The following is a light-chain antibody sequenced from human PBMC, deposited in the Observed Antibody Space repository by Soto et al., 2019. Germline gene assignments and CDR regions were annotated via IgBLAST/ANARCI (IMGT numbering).Light chain of an antibody. J-gene: IGLJ2*01. CDR1: GSSIGNNT. V-gene: IGLV1-44*01. CDR2: GDN. Sequence: QSVLTQPPSASGTPGQRVTISCSGSGSSIGNNTVNSYRQLPGTTPKLLIYGDNQRPSGVPDRFSGSKSGTSASLAISGLQSEDEAEYYCAAWDGSLNNVLFGGGTKLTVL. CDR3: AAWDGSLNNVL.